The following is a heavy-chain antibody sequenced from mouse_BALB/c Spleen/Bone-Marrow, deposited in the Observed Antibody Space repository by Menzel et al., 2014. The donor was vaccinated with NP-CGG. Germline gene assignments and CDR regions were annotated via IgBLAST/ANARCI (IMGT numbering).Heavy chain of an antibody. J-gene: IGHJ4*01. V-gene: IGHV5-17*02. Sequence: EVNVVESGGGLVQPGGSRKLSCAASGFTFSSFGMHWVRQAPKKGLEWVAYISNGSSTIYYADTVKGRFTISRDNPKNTLFLQMTSLRSEDTAMYYCARKGAMITHYYAMDYWGQGTSVTVSS. CDR2: ISNGSSTI. CDR3: ARKGAMITHYYAMDY. CDR1: GFTFSSFG. D-gene: IGHD2-4*01.